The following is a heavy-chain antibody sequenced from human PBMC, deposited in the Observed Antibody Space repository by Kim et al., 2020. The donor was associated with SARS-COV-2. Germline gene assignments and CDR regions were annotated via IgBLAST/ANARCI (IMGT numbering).Heavy chain of an antibody. CDR2: ISSSGSTM. CDR3: ARDIRGISMIAFYPYGMDA. Sequence: GGSLRLSCAASGFTFTDYYMSWIRQAPGKGLEWVSFISSSGSTMYYADSVKGRFTISRDNAKNSLYLQMNSLRAEDTAVYYCARDIRGISMIAFYPYGMDAWGQGTTVTVSS. D-gene: IGHD3-22*01. CDR1: GFTFTDYY. V-gene: IGHV3-11*01. J-gene: IGHJ6*02.